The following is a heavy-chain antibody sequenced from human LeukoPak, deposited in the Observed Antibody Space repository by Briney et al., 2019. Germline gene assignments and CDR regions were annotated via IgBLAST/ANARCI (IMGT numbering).Heavy chain of an antibody. CDR1: GFTFGSYS. V-gene: IGHV3-48*01. CDR3: ARDDLGTSYYYYGMHV. J-gene: IGHJ6*02. Sequence: GGSLRLSCAASGFTFGSYSMNWVRQAPGKGLEWVSYISSSGSTIYYADSVKGRFTISRDNAKNSLYLQMNSLRAEDTAVYYCARDDLGTSYYYYGMHVWGQGTTVTVSS. D-gene: IGHD3/OR15-3a*01. CDR2: ISSSGSTI.